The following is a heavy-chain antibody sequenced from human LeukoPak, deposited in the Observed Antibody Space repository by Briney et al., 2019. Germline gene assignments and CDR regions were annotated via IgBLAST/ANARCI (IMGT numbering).Heavy chain of an antibody. CDR2: ISGSGGST. J-gene: IGHJ3*02. CDR1: GFTFSSYA. CDR3: ATSYDFWSGYALRAFDI. D-gene: IGHD3-3*01. Sequence: HSGGSLRLSCAASGFTFSSYAMSWVRQAPGKGLEWVSAISGSGGSTYYADSVKGRFTISRDNSKNTLYLQMNSLGAEDTAVYYCATSYDFWSGYALRAFDIWGQGTMVTVSS. V-gene: IGHV3-23*01.